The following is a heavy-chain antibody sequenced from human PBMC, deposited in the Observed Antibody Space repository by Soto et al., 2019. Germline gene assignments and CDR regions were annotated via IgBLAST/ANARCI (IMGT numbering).Heavy chain of an antibody. D-gene: IGHD3-10*01. J-gene: IGHJ6*02. CDR3: AREGGSGNYRYYAMDV. V-gene: IGHV1-69*12. Sequence: QVQLVQSGAEVKKPGSSVKVSCKASGGTFRRYAIRWVRQAPGQGLEWMGGIIPIFGTANYAQKFQGRVTITADESTSTAYMELSSLRSEDTAVYYCAREGGSGNYRYYAMDVWGQGTTVTVSS. CDR1: GGTFRRYA. CDR2: IIPIFGTA.